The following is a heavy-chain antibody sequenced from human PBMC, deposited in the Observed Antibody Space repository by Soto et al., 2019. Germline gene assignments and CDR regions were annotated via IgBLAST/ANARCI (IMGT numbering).Heavy chain of an antibody. J-gene: IGHJ5*02. D-gene: IGHD4-4*01. CDR3: ARGTAVTSNWFDP. V-gene: IGHV4-31*03. CDR1: GGSISSGGYY. CDR2: IYYSGTT. Sequence: QVQLQESGPGLVKPSQTLSLTCTVSGGSISSGGYYWSWIRQNPGKGLEWIGYIYYSGTTYYNPSLKSRVIISVDTSKNPFSLKVSSVTAADTAVYYCARGTAVTSNWFDPWGQGTLVTVSS.